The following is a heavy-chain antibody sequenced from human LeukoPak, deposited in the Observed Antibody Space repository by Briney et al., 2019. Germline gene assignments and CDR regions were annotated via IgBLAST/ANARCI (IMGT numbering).Heavy chain of an antibody. CDR1: GGSISSSSYY. CDR2: IYYSGGIDYSGNT. V-gene: IGHV4-61*03. CDR3: ARVLTDYYDSSSSEAFDI. D-gene: IGHD3-22*01. J-gene: IGHJ3*02. Sequence: PSETLSLTCTVSGGSISSSSYYWGWIRQPPGKGLEWIAYIYYSGGIDYSGNTNYNPSLKSRVTISVDTSKNHFSLRLSSVTAADTAVYYCARVLTDYYDSSSSEAFDIWGQGTMVTVSS.